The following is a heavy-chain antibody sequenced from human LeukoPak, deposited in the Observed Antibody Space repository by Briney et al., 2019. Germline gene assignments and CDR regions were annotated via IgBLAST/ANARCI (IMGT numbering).Heavy chain of an antibody. CDR2: ISSSSSYI. V-gene: IGHV3-21*01. D-gene: IGHD3-22*01. Sequence: GGSLRLSCAASGFTFSSSAMSWVRQAPGKGLEWVSSISSSSSYIYYADSVKGRFTISRDNAKNSLYLQMNSLRAEDTAVYYCARDYGSAHYYDSSAFDYWGQGTLVTVSS. CDR1: GFTFSSSA. J-gene: IGHJ4*02. CDR3: ARDYGSAHYYDSSAFDY.